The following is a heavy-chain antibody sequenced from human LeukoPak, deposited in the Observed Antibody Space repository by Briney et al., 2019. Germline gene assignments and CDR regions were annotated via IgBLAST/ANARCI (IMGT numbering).Heavy chain of an antibody. CDR3: ARRGDQYCSSTSSYYFDY. CDR1: GYSFTTYW. Sequence: RGESLKISCKGSGYSFTTYWIGWVRQMPGKGLEWMGIIYPGDSDTRYSPSFQGQVTISADKSISTAYLQWSSLKASDTAMYYCARRGDQYCSSTSSYYFDYWGQGTLVTVSS. CDR2: IYPGDSDT. V-gene: IGHV5-51*01. D-gene: IGHD2-2*01. J-gene: IGHJ4*02.